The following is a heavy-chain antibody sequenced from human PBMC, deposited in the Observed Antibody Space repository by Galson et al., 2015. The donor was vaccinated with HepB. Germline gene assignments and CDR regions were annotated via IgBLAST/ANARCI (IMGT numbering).Heavy chain of an antibody. J-gene: IGHJ4*02. CDR2: IMPIFDKA. V-gene: IGHV1-69*13. CDR1: GGTFSDYA. CDR3: AGITIFFLES. Sequence: SVKVSCKASGGTFSDYAISWVRQAPGQGLEWMGAIMPIFDKANYAQKFQGRVSITADEHTTTAYMELSNLTSEDTAIYYCAGITIFFLESWGQGTLVTVSS. D-gene: IGHD3-3*01.